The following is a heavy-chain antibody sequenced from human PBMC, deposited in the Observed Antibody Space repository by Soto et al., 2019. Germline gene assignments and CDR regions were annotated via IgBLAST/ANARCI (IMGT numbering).Heavy chain of an antibody. CDR1: GGTFSSYA. Sequence: GASVKVSCKASGGTFSSYAISWVRQAPGQGLEWMGGIIPIFGTANYAQKFQGRVTITADESTSTAYMELSSLRSEDTAVYYCARESVCSGGSCYSFYWGQGTLVTVSS. D-gene: IGHD2-15*01. CDR3: ARESVCSGGSCYSFY. CDR2: IIPIFGTA. J-gene: IGHJ4*02. V-gene: IGHV1-69*13.